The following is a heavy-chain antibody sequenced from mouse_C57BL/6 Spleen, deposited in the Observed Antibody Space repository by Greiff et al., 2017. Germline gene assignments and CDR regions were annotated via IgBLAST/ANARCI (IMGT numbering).Heavy chain of an antibody. J-gene: IGHJ4*01. CDR1: GYSFTGYY. CDR2: INPSTGGT. V-gene: IGHV1-42*01. D-gene: IGHD1-1*01. Sequence: EVKLMESGPELVKPGASVKISCKASGYSFTGYYMNWVKQSPEKSLEWIGEINPSTGGTTYNQKFKAKATLTVDKSSSTAYMQLKSLTSEDSAVYYCARTGGSSPYYYAMDYWGQGTSVTVSS. CDR3: ARTGGSSPYYYAMDY.